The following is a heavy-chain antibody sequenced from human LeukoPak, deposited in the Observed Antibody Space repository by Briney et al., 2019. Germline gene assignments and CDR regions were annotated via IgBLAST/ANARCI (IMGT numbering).Heavy chain of an antibody. CDR2: ISYDGNNK. Sequence: GRSLRLSCVDSGFTFTPQGIHWVRQAPGKGLEWVTVISYDGNNKYYADSVKGRFTISRDNSKNTLYLQMNSLKAEDAAIYYCAGGGGYFAYWGPGPLVTVSS. CDR3: AGGGGYFAY. J-gene: IGHJ4*02. D-gene: IGHD3-16*01. CDR1: GFTFTPQG. V-gene: IGHV3-30*03.